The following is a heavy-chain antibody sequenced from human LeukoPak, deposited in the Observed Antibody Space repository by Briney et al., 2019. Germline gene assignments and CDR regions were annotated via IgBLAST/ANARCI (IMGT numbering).Heavy chain of an antibody. V-gene: IGHV3-30*04. CDR1: GFTFSTYA. Sequence: GRSLRLSCAASGFTFSTYALHWVRQAPGKGLEWVAVILYDAYYADSVKGRFTISRDNSKNTLYLQVNSLRPEDTAVYYCARSVGSGRFDYWGQGTLVTVSS. J-gene: IGHJ4*02. D-gene: IGHD6-19*01. CDR3: ARSVGSGRFDY. CDR2: ILYDA.